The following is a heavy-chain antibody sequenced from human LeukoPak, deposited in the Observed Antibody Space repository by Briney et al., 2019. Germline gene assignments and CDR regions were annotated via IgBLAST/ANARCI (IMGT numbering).Heavy chain of an antibody. V-gene: IGHV3-9*01. J-gene: IGHJ4*02. CDR3: AKEGGRYYFDY. CDR2: ISWNSGSI. Sequence: GGSLRLSCAASGFTFDDYAMHWVRQAPGKGLEWVSGISWNSGSIGYADSVKGRFTISRDNAKNSLYLQMNSLRAEDTAVYYCAKEGGRYYFDYWGQGTLVTVSS. D-gene: IGHD3-16*01. CDR1: GFTFDDYA.